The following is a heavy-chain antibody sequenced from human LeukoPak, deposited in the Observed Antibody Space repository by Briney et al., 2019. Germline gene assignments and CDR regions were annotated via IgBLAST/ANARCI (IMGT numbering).Heavy chain of an antibody. CDR2: LSSSGGGT. V-gene: IGHV3-23*01. J-gene: IGHJ4*02. Sequence: PGGSLRLSCAASGFTFSNYRMNWVRQAPGKGQEWVSALSSSGGGTYYADSVKGRFTISRDNSKNTLYLQMNSLRAEDTAVYYCVRGAYSSSWLNFGYWGQGTLVTVSS. CDR3: VRGAYSSSWLNFGY. D-gene: IGHD6-13*01. CDR1: GFTFSNYR.